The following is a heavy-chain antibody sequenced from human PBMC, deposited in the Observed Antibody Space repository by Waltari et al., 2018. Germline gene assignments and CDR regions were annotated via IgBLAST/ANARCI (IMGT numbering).Heavy chain of an antibody. CDR2: IDSGGVT. CDR3: ARGTSQLFYGLDI. J-gene: IGHJ6*02. Sequence: EVQLAETGGGLIQPGGSLSLPGAAPGLSSIDTYMTWVRQAPGKGLQWVSLIDSGGVTYYADFVQGRFTISRDKYKNTLYLQMNSLRAEDSAVYYCARGTSQLFYGLDIWGQGTTVTVSS. V-gene: IGHV3-53*02. D-gene: IGHD1-1*01. CDR1: GLSSIDTY.